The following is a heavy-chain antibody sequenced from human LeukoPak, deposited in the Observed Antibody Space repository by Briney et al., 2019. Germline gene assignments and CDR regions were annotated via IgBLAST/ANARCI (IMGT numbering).Heavy chain of an antibody. V-gene: IGHV3-21*01. Sequence: PGGSLRLSCAASGFTFSSYSMNWVRQAPGKGLEWVSSISSSSSYIYYADSVKGRFTISRDNAKNSLYLQMNSLRAEDTAVYYCVRGTPAVTTAGDAFDIWGQGTWSPSLQ. CDR2: ISSSSSYI. CDR3: VRGTPAVTTAGDAFDI. D-gene: IGHD4-17*01. J-gene: IGHJ3*02. CDR1: GFTFSSYS.